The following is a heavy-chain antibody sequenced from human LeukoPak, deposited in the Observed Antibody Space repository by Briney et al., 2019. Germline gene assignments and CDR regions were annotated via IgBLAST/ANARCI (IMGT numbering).Heavy chain of an antibody. D-gene: IGHD3-16*02. CDR3: ARGGDDYVWGSYRLNWFDP. CDR2: IYHSGST. CDR1: GGSFSGYY. J-gene: IGHJ5*02. Sequence: SETLSLTCAVYGGSFSGYYWSWIRQPPGKGLEWIGYIYHSGSTYYNPSLKSRVTISVDRSKNQFSLKLSSVTAADTAVYYCARGGDDYVWGSYRLNWFDPWGQGTLVTASS. V-gene: IGHV4-34*01.